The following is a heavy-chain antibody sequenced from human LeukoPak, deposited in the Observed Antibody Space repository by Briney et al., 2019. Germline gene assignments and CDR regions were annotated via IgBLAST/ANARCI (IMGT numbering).Heavy chain of an antibody. CDR2: IFYSGST. V-gene: IGHV4-61*01. CDR3: ARVRWDRFQDAFDI. J-gene: IGHJ3*02. CDR1: GGSVSSDSYY. Sequence: SETLSLTCTVSGGSVSSDSYYWSWIRQPPGKGLEWIGYIFYSGSTNYNPSLKSRITISVDTSKNQFSLKLSSVTAADTAVYYCARVRWDRFQDAFDIWGQGTMVTVSS. D-gene: IGHD1-26*01.